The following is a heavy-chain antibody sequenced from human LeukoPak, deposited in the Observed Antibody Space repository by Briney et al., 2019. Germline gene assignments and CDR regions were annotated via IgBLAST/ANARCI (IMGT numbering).Heavy chain of an antibody. V-gene: IGHV4-59*08. CDR1: NGSISTYY. J-gene: IGHJ4*02. D-gene: IGHD1-26*01. CDR2: IYYGGTT. Sequence: PSETLSLTCSVSNGSISTYYWSWIRQSPGKGLEWIGYIYYGGTTSYNPSLKRRVTISVHSPKNHFSLRLTSLTAADTALYYCARHGGTLDYFDSWGPGSLAIVSS. CDR3: ARHGGTLDYFDS.